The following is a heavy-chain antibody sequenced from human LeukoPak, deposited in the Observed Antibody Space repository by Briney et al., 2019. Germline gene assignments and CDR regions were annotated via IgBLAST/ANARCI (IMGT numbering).Heavy chain of an antibody. CDR2: IYYSGST. V-gene: IGHV4-31*03. Sequence: PSETLSLTCTVSGVSISSGGYYWSWIRQHPGKGLEWIGYIYYSGSTYYNPSLKSRVTISVDTSKNQFSLKLSSVTAADPAVYYCARYRTWGITDYWGQGTLVTVSS. CDR1: GVSISSGGYY. D-gene: IGHD7-27*01. J-gene: IGHJ4*02. CDR3: ARYRTWGITDY.